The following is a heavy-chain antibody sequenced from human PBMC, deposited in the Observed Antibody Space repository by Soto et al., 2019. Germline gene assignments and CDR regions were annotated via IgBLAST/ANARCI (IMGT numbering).Heavy chain of an antibody. Sequence: PGESLKISCKGSGYTFTSYWISWVRQMPGKGLEWMGIIYPGDSDTRYSPSFQGQVTISADKSISTAYLQWSSLKASDTATYYCARHALAYCGGDCYSYNWFDPWGQGTLVTVSS. V-gene: IGHV5-51*01. CDR3: ARHALAYCGGDCYSYNWFDP. J-gene: IGHJ5*02. CDR2: IYPGDSDT. D-gene: IGHD2-21*02. CDR1: GYTFTSYW.